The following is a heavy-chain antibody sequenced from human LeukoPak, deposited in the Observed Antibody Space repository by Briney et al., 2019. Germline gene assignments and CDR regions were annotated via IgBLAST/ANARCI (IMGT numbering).Heavy chain of an antibody. CDR2: IKQDGSEK. J-gene: IGHJ5*02. V-gene: IGHV3-7*01. Sequence: GGSLRLSCAASGFTFSSYWMSWVRQASGKGLEWVANIKQDGSEKYYVDSVKGRFTISRDNGKNSLYLQMNSLRVEDTAVYYCARSGTGIAAADTNWFDPWGQGTLVTVSS. D-gene: IGHD6-13*01. CDR1: GFTFSSYW. CDR3: ARSGTGIAAADTNWFDP.